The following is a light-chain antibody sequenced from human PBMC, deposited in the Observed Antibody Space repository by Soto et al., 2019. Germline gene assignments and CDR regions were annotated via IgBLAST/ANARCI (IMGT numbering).Light chain of an antibody. CDR3: CSYAGSTTYIL. V-gene: IGLV2-23*01. J-gene: IGLJ2*01. CDR1: SSDVGSYNL. CDR2: EGS. Sequence: QSVLTQPASVSGSPGQSITISCTGTSSDVGSYNLVSWYQQHPGKAPKLMIYEGSKRPSGVSNRFSGSKSGNTASLTISGLQAEDEADYYCCSYAGSTTYILFGGGTKPTVL.